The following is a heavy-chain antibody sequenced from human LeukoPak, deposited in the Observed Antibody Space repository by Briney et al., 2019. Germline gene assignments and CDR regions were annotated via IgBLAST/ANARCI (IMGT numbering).Heavy chain of an antibody. Sequence: TSETLSPTCTVSGYSISSGYYWGWIRQPPGKGLEWIGSIYHSGSTYYNPSLKSRVTISVDTSKNQFSLKLSSVTAADTAVYYCARAGYCSGGSCWPNWYFDLWGRGTLVTVSS. CDR2: IYHSGST. V-gene: IGHV4-38-2*02. CDR3: ARAGYCSGGSCWPNWYFDL. J-gene: IGHJ2*01. CDR1: GYSISSGYY. D-gene: IGHD2-15*01.